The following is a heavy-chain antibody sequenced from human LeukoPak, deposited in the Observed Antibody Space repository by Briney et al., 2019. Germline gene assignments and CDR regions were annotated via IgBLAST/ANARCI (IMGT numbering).Heavy chain of an antibody. J-gene: IGHJ4*02. CDR1: GFTFSSYW. CDR2: IKKDGSEK. CDR3: ASGYDFWSGYFELDY. D-gene: IGHD3-3*01. V-gene: IGHV3-7*01. Sequence: GGSLRLSCAASGFTFSSYWMSWVRQAPGKGLEWVANIKKDGSEKYYVDSVKGRFTISRDNAKNSLYLQMNSLRAEDTAVYYCASGYDFWSGYFELDYWGQGTLVTVSS.